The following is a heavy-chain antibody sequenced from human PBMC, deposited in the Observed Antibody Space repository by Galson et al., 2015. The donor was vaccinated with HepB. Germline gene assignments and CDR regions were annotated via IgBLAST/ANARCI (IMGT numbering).Heavy chain of an antibody. Sequence: SLRLSCAASGFTVSSNYMSWVRQAPGKGLEWVSVIYSGGSTYYADSVKGRFTISRDNSKNTLYLQMNSLRAEDTAVYYCARGLISSWTPVVLDVWGQGTTVTVSS. CDR3: ARGLISSWTPVVLDV. V-gene: IGHV3-66*02. J-gene: IGHJ6*02. D-gene: IGHD6-13*01. CDR2: IYSGGST. CDR1: GFTVSSNY.